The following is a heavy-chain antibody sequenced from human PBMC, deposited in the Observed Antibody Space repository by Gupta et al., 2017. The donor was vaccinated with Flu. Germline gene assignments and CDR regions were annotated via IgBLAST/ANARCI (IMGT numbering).Heavy chain of an antibody. Sequence: EVQLVESGGGLVQPGGSLRLSCAASGFTFSLYEMTWVRQAPGKGLEWVSYIISSGSTIYYADSVKGRFTISRDNAKNSLYLQMNSLRAEDTAVYYCARDHRIAAAGNYVYWGQGTLVTVSS. V-gene: IGHV3-48*03. CDR2: IISSGSTI. J-gene: IGHJ4*02. CDR1: GFTFSLYE. D-gene: IGHD6-13*01. CDR3: ARDHRIAAAGNYVY.